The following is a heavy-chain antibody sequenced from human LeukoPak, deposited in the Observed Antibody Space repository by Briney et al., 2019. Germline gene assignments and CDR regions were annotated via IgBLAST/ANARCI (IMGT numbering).Heavy chain of an antibody. CDR3: ARGSRSGPDYYYGMDV. Sequence: SETLSLTCTVSGGPISSYYWSWIRQPAGKGLEWIGRIYTSGSTNYNPSLKSRVTMSVDTSKNQLSLKLSAVTAADTAVYYCARGSRSGPDYYYGMDVWGQGTTVTVSS. CDR2: IYTSGST. CDR1: GGPISSYY. J-gene: IGHJ6*02. V-gene: IGHV4-4*07. D-gene: IGHD6-19*01.